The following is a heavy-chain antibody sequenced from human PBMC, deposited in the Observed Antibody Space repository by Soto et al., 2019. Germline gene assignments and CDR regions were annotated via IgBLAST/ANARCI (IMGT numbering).Heavy chain of an antibody. CDR2: IKQDGSEK. CDR1: GFTFSSYW. Sequence: QLGGSLRLSCAASGFTFSSYWMSWVRQAPGKGLEWVANIKQDGSEKYYVDSVKGRFTISRDNAKNSLYLQMNSLRAEDTAVYYCARDYFGSLELRPYYYYYMDVWGKGTTVTVSS. V-gene: IGHV3-7*01. J-gene: IGHJ6*03. D-gene: IGHD1-7*01. CDR3: ARDYFGSLELRPYYYYYMDV.